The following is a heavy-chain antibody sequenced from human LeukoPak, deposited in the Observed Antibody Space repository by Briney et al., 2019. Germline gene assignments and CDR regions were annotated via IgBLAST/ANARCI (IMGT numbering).Heavy chain of an antibody. CDR2: ISYDGSNK. Sequence: GRSLRLSCAASGFTFSSYAMHWVRQAPGKGLEWVAVISYDGSNKYYADSVKGRFTISRDNSKNTLYLQMNSLRAEDTAVYYCARDVPHDAFDIWGQGTMVTVSS. CDR3: ARDVPHDAFDI. CDR1: GFTFSSYA. V-gene: IGHV3-30*04. J-gene: IGHJ3*02.